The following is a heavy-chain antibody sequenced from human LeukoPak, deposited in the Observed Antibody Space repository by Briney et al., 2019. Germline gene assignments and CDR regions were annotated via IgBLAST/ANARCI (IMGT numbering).Heavy chain of an antibody. J-gene: IGHJ4*02. CDR2: IYPGDSDT. D-gene: IGHD3-22*01. CDR3: ARRHFDSSCYEFDY. Sequence: GESPKISCQCPGYNFTNFWIGWVRQMPGKGLEWMWIIYPGDSDTRHSPSFQGQVTISADKSINTADLQSSGLQASDTAMYYCARRHFDSSCYEFDYWGRGTLVSVS. CDR1: GYNFTNFW. V-gene: IGHV5-51*01.